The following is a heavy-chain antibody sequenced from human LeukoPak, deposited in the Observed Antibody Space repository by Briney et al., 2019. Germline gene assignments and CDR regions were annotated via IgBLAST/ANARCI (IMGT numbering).Heavy chain of an antibody. CDR1: GGSISSYY. D-gene: IGHD3-22*01. Sequence: PSETLSLTCTVSGGSISSYYWSWIRQPAGKGLEWIGRIYTSGSTNYNPSLKSRVTMSVDTSKNQFSLKLSSVTAADTAVYYCARDPAVSYYDSSGPAEDAFDIWGQGTMVTVSS. V-gene: IGHV4-4*07. CDR2: IYTSGST. J-gene: IGHJ3*02. CDR3: ARDPAVSYYDSSGPAEDAFDI.